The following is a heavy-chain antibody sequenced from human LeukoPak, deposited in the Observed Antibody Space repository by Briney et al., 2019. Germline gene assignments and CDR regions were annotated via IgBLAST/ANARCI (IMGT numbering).Heavy chain of an antibody. CDR3: ARGALLRYFDWLPGY. V-gene: IGHV4-34*01. CDR1: GGSFSGYY. J-gene: IGHJ4*02. Sequence: SETLSLTCAVYGGSFSGYYWSWIRQPPGKGLEWIGEINHSGSTNYNPSLKSRVTISVDTSKNQFSLKLSSVTAADTAVYYCARGALLRYFDWLPGYWGQRTLVTVSS. D-gene: IGHD3-9*01. CDR2: INHSGST.